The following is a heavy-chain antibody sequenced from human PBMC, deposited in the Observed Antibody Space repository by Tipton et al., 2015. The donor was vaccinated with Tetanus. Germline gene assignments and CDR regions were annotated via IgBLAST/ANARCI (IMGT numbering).Heavy chain of an antibody. V-gene: IGHV4-39*01. CDR2: ISYSGST. J-gene: IGHJ4*02. CDR1: GASISSSRRFD. CDR3: VRGRGLGAYSYGFEY. Sequence: GASISSSRRFDCGWIRQPPGKGLEWIGTISYSGSTSYSPSLKSRVTMSVDTSRNQFSLNLTSVTAADMAVYYCVRGRGLGAYSYGFEYWGRGALVTVSS. D-gene: IGHD5-18*01.